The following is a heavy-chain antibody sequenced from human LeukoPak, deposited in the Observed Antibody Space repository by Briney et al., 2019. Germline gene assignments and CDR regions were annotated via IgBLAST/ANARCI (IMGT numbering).Heavy chain of an antibody. CDR3: ARDHGSATWRYYYYMDV. CDR1: GGSFSGYY. V-gene: IGHV4-34*01. J-gene: IGHJ6*03. Sequence: TSETLSLTCAVYGGSFSGYYWSWIRQPPGKGLEWIGSIYHSGSTYYNPSLKSRVTISVDTSKNQFSLKLSSVTAADTAVYYCARDHGSATWRYYYYMDVWGKGTTVTVSS. CDR2: IYHSGST. D-gene: IGHD2-2*01.